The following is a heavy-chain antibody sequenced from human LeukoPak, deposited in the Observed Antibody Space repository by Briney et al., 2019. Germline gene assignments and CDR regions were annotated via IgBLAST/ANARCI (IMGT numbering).Heavy chain of an antibody. D-gene: IGHD5-24*01. V-gene: IGHV3-7*04. CDR2: IKQDGSKK. CDR1: GFPFSSYW. J-gene: IGHJ4*02. CDR3: TRVGYIDEGIDY. Sequence: GGSLRLSCVASGFPFSSYWMTWVRQAPGKGLEWAANIKQDGSKKSYVDSVKGRFTISRDNAKNSLYLQMNSLRAEDTAIYYCTRVGYIDEGIDYWGQGTLVTVSS.